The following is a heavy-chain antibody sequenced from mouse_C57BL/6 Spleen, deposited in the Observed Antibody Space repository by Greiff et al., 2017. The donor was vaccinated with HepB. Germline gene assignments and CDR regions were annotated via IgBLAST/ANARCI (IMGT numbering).Heavy chain of an antibody. D-gene: IGHD1-1*01. J-gene: IGHJ2*01. CDR1: GYTFTDYN. Sequence: VQLQQSGPELVKPGASVKIPCKASGYTFTDYNMDWVKQSHGKSLEWIGDINPNNGGTIYNQKFKGKATLTVDKSSSTAYMELRSLTSEDTAVYYCARWNYYGSSYYFDYWGQGTTLTVSS. CDR3: ARWNYYGSSYYFDY. CDR2: INPNNGGT. V-gene: IGHV1-18*01.